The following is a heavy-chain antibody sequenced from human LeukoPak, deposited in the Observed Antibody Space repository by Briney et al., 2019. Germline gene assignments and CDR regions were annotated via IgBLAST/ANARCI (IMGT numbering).Heavy chain of an antibody. CDR2: ISGNGLQT. J-gene: IGHJ4*02. D-gene: IGHD3-22*01. CDR3: AKDANYLDSSGYFIPFDY. CDR1: DFTFSRFA. V-gene: IGHV3-23*01. Sequence: GGSLRLSCSASDFTFSRFAMTWVRHLPGKGLEWVSTISGNGLQTFYADSVKGRFSVSRDNSKNIVYLQMDSLGADDSALYSCAKDANYLDSSGYFIPFDYWGPGTLVTVA.